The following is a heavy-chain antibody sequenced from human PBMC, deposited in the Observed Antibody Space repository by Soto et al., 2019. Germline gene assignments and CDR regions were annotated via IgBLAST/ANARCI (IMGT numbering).Heavy chain of an antibody. CDR2: TYHSGNP. V-gene: IGHV4-30-2*01. CDR1: GDTISTGGYT. Sequence: SETLSLTCDVSGDTISTGGYTWAWIRQPPGKALEWIGHTYHSGNPYYNPSLKSRVIISVDRPKNQFSLKMNSVTAADTAVYFCVRSPGWYKIDSWGQGILVTVSS. D-gene: IGHD6-19*01. J-gene: IGHJ4*02. CDR3: VRSPGWYKIDS.